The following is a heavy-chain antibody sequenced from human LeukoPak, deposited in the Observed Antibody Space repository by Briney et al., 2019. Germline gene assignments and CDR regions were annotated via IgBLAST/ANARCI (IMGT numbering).Heavy chain of an antibody. D-gene: IGHD2/OR15-2a*01. CDR1: GYTFTSYA. CDR2: INAGNGNT. V-gene: IGHV1-3*01. J-gene: IGHJ4*02. CDR3: ARDLEGLIVGYYFDH. Sequence: ASVKVSCKASGYTFTSYAMHWVRQAPGQRLEWMGWINAGNGNTKYSQKFQGRVTITRDTSASTAYMELSSLRSEDTAVYYCARDLEGLIVGYYFDHWGQGTLVTVSS.